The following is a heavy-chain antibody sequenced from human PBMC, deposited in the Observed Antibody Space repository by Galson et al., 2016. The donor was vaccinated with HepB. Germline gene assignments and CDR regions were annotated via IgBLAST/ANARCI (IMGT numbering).Heavy chain of an antibody. CDR1: GFSFGRFT. J-gene: IGHJ5*02. V-gene: IGHV3-21*01. Sequence: SLRLSCAASGFSFGRFTMTWLRQAPGQGLEWIPSVSGRSGFIYYADSVDGRLTISRDNAKNSLFLQLTSLRPEDTAVYYCARDPSDSGGEVSGYPGWFDPWGQGTLVTVSS. D-gene: IGHD6-25*01. CDR2: VSGRSGFI. CDR3: ARDPSDSGGEVSGYPGWFDP.